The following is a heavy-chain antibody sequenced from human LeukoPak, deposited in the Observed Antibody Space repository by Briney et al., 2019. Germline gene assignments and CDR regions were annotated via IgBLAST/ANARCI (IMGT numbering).Heavy chain of an antibody. J-gene: IGHJ5*02. CDR1: GGSISSSSYY. Sequence: PGGSLRLSCTVSGGSISSSSYYWGWIRQPPGKGLEWIGSIYYSGSTYYNPSLKSRVTISVDTSKNQFSLKLSSVTAADTAVCYCARKYSSSWSWFDPWGQGTLVTVSS. CDR3: ARKYSSSWSWFDP. D-gene: IGHD6-13*01. CDR2: IYYSGST. V-gene: IGHV4-39*01.